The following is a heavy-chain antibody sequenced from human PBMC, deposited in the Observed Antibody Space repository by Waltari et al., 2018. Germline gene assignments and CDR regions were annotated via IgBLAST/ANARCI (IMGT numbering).Heavy chain of an antibody. Sequence: QVQLVESGGGVVQPGKSLTLSCAGSGFIFGTYGMHWVRQAPGKGVEWVAVIWFDGGTKYYGDPVKGRFTISRDNSKNTLYLQMNSLRVEDTAVYYSARDKLGPPRFDLWGQGTLVTVSS. CDR1: GFIFGTYG. V-gene: IGHV3-33*08. CDR3: ARDKLGPPRFDL. J-gene: IGHJ4*02. CDR2: IWFDGGTK.